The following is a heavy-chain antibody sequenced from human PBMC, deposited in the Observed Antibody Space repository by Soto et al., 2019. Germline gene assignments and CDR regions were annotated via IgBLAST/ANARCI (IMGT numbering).Heavy chain of an antibody. J-gene: IGHJ6*02. D-gene: IGHD1-26*01. Sequence: SETLSLTCTVSGGSISSYYWSWIRQPPGKGLEWIGYIYYSGSTNYNPSLKSRVTISVDTSKNQFSLKLSSVTAADTAVYYCARRAGSYYYYGMDVWGQGTTVTVSS. CDR2: IYYSGST. V-gene: IGHV4-59*08. CDR1: GGSISSYY. CDR3: ARRAGSYYYYGMDV.